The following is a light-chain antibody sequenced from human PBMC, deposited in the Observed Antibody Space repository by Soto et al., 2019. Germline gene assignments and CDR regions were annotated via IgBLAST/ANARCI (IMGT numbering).Light chain of an antibody. CDR2: EVS. V-gene: IGKV2D-29*02. Sequence: DVVMTQTPLSLSVAPGQPASISCKSSQSLMHITGETFLFWYLQKLGQSPQLXIYEVSTRASGVPDRFSGSGSGTDFTLEISRVETDDVGIYYCMQSTQLPPTFGQGTRLEIK. J-gene: IGKJ5*01. CDR3: MQSTQLPPT. CDR1: QSLMHITGETF.